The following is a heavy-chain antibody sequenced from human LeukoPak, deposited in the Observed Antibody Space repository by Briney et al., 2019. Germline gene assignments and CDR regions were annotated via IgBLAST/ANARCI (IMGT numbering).Heavy chain of an antibody. CDR1: GGTFSSYA. CDR2: IIPILGIA. Sequence: ASVKVSCKASGGTFSSYAISWVRQAPGQGLEWMGRIIPILGIANYAQKFQGRVTITADKSTSTAYMELSSLRSEDTAAYYCARADRHYYAYGMDVWGQGTTVTVSS. V-gene: IGHV1-69*04. D-gene: IGHD3-10*01. J-gene: IGHJ6*02. CDR3: ARADRHYYAYGMDV.